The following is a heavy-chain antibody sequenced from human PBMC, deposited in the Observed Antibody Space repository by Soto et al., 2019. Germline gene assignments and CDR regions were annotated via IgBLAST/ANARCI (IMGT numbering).Heavy chain of an antibody. CDR1: GFTFSSYG. J-gene: IGHJ4*02. CDR2: ISYDGSNK. D-gene: IGHD1-26*01. Sequence: GGSLRLSCAASGFTFSSYGMHWVRQAPGKGLEWVAVISYDGSNKYYADSVKGRFTISRDNSKNTLYLQMNSLRAEDTAVYYCAKELEGGGNTFDYWGQGTLVTVSS. V-gene: IGHV3-30*18. CDR3: AKELEGGGNTFDY.